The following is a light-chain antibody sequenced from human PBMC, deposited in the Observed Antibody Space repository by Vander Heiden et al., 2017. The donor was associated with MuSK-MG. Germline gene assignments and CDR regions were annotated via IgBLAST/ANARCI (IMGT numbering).Light chain of an antibody. CDR1: QGIGKE. V-gene: IGKV1-17*01. CDR2: GAS. CDR3: QQEDSHPYT. J-gene: IGKJ4*01. Sequence: DMQMTQPRSSLSASLRDRIAITCRASQGIGKELAWHQQKPGKAPKRLIYGASTMQSGIPSRFSGSGSGTEFTLTISSLQPEDFARYYCQQEDSHPYTFGGGTKVEIK.